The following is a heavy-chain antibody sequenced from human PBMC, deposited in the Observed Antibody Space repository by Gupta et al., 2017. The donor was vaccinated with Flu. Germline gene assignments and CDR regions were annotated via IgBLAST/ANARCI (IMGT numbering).Heavy chain of an antibody. V-gene: IGHV3-23*01. Sequence: FTLSSYAGGWVRQAPGKGLEWVSTISDSGGSTDDRDSVKGRFTIARDKSKNTLYLQMNRLRAEDTAVYFCWMTVFESPFDYWGQGTLVTVSS. CDR1: FTLSSYA. CDR3: WMTVFESPFDY. CDR2: ISDSGGST. D-gene: IGHD2-2*03. J-gene: IGHJ4*02.